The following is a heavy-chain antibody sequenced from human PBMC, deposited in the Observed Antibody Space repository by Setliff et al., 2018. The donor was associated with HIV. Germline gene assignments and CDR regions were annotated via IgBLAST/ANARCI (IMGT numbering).Heavy chain of an antibody. CDR3: ARGVVFYYDSSGRYVVKYFDY. J-gene: IGHJ4*02. CDR1: DYSFNSFG. CDR2: ISPYNGNT. D-gene: IGHD3-22*01. V-gene: IGHV1-18*01. Sequence: ASVKVSCKASDYSFNSFGITWVRQAPGQGLEWMGWISPYNGNTNYAEVLQGRVTMTTDTSTRTAYMELTGLRSDDTAVYYCARGVVFYYDSSGRYVVKYFDYWGQGTLVTVS.